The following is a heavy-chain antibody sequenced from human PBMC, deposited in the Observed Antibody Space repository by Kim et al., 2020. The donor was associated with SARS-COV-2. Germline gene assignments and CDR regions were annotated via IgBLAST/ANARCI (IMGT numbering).Heavy chain of an antibody. V-gene: IGHV5-51*01. Sequence: GESLKISCKGSGYSFISYWIGWVRQMPGKGLEWMGIIYPGDSDTRYSPSFQGQVTISADKSISTAYLQWSSLKASDTAIYYCARVSHYVSGSFHRGWFDPWGQGTLVTVSS. D-gene: IGHD3-10*01. CDR2: IYPGDSDT. CDR3: ARVSHYVSGSFHRGWFDP. CDR1: GYSFISYW. J-gene: IGHJ5*02.